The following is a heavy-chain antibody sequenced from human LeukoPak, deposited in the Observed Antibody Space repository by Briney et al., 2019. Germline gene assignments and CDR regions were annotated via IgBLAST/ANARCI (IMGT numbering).Heavy chain of an antibody. CDR3: AKDLRGMGELAAAGTGDY. Sequence: GMLGLSWEASRVGFGSNSMSSARQAPGKGLEWVSAISGSGGSTYYADSVKGRFTISRDNSKNTLYLQMNSLRAEDTAVYYCAKDLRGMGELAAAGTGDYWGQGTLVTVSS. CDR2: ISGSGGST. V-gene: IGHV3-23*01. J-gene: IGHJ4*02. D-gene: IGHD6-13*01. CDR1: RVGFGSNS.